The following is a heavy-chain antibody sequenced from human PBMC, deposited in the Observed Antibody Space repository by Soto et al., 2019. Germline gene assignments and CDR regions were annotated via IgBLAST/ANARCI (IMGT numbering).Heavy chain of an antibody. D-gene: IGHD6-19*01. CDR2: INHSGST. CDR3: ASGSGWYGDYYYYGMDV. Sequence: SETLSLTCAVCGGSFSGYYWSWIRQPPGKGLEWIGEINHSGSTNYNPSLKSRVTISVDTSKNQFSLKLSAVTAADTAVYYCASGSGWYGDYYYYGMDVWGQGTTVTVSS. CDR1: GGSFSGYY. J-gene: IGHJ6*02. V-gene: IGHV4-34*01.